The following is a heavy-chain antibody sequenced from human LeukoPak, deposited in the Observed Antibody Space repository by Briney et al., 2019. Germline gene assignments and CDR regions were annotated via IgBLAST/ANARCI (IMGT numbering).Heavy chain of an antibody. CDR1: GYTFTGYY. CDR2: INPNSGGT. V-gene: IGHV1-2*02. CDR3: ARSPRLQLGGGYY. Sequence: GASVKVSCKASGYTFTGYYMHWVRQAPGQGLEWMGWINPNSGGTNYAQKFRGRVTMTRDTSISTAYMELSRLRSDDTAVYYCARSPRLQLGGGYYWGQGTLVTVSS. D-gene: IGHD5-24*01. J-gene: IGHJ4*02.